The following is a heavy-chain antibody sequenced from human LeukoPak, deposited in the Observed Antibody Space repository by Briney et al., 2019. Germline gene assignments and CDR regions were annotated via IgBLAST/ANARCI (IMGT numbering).Heavy chain of an antibody. CDR2: LYPGDSDT. CDR3: ARRTAAAGAYYMDV. Sequence: GESLKISCKGSGYSFTNYWIAWVRQMPGKGLEWMGILYPGDSDTRYSPSFQGQVTISADKSTSTAYLQWSSLKAADGAMYYCARRTAAAGAYYMDVWGKGTTVTVSS. CDR1: GYSFTNYW. D-gene: IGHD6-13*01. J-gene: IGHJ6*03. V-gene: IGHV5-51*01.